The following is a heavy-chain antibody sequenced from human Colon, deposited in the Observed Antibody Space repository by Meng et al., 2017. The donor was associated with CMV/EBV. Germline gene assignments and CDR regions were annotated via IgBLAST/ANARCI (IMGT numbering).Heavy chain of an antibody. J-gene: IGHJ4*02. D-gene: IGHD1-1*01. CDR3: ASAQATRSAVLPD. CDR2: LNPRDGSE. CDR1: GRTFPAFY. V-gene: IGHV1-46*01. Sequence: YGRTFPAFYRHWARQVPGHGLEWSAILNPRDGSEPHAQKFQGRLPVTRDTSTSTLYMELSGLRSEDTAVHFCASAQATRSAVLPDWGQGTLVTVSS.